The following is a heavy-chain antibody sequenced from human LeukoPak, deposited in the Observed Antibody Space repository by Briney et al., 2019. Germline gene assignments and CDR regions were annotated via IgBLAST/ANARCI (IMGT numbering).Heavy chain of an antibody. V-gene: IGHV3-30*18. CDR3: AKSLGDYFDY. CDR2: ISYYGSNK. Sequence: GGSLRLSCAASGFTFSSYGMHWVRQAPGKGLEWVAVISYYGSNKDYADSVKGQFTISRDNSKNTLYLQMNSLRAEDTAVYYCAKSLGDYFDYWGQGTLVTVSS. J-gene: IGHJ4*02. CDR1: GFTFSSYG. D-gene: IGHD3-16*01.